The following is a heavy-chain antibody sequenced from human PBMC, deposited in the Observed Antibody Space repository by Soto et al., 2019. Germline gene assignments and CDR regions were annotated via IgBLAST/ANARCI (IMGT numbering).Heavy chain of an antibody. CDR2: TIPIFDTP. Sequence: QKQLVPSGAEVKKPGSSEKISCKASGATFGNIGISWLRQHNEQGLEWMGGTIPIFDTPHYAEKFRDRVTITADATTTAYLELTSLTSADTATYYCARDREDGSVIKYNWFESWGQGTLVTVSS. CDR1: GATFGNIG. CDR3: ARDREDGSVIKYNWFES. J-gene: IGHJ5*01. D-gene: IGHD2-21*01. V-gene: IGHV1-69*01.